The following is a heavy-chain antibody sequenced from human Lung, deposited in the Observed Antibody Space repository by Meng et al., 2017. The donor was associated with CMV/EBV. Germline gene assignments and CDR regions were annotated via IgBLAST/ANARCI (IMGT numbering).Heavy chain of an antibody. V-gene: IGHV4-59*01. CDR2: IYYSGST. J-gene: IGHJ6*02. Sequence: SETLSLXCTVSGGSISSYYWSWIRQPPGKGLEWIGYIYYSGSTNYNPSLKSRVTISVDTSKNQFSLKLSSVTAADTAVYYCASSGYSYGYGYYGMDVWGQGTTVXVSS. CDR3: ASSGYSYGYGYYGMDV. D-gene: IGHD5-18*01. CDR1: GGSISSYY.